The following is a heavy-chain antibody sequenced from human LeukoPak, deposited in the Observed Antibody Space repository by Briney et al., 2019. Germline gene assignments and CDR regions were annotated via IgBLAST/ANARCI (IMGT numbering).Heavy chain of an antibody. CDR3: ARVPLGGSQLYSFDY. D-gene: IGHD1-26*01. CDR1: GYMLTNYY. Sequence: ASVKVSCKASGYMLTNYYIHWVRQAPGQGLEWMGVINPSGGSTSYAEKFQGRVTMTRDTSTSTVYMELSSLRSDDTAVYYCARVPLGGSQLYSFDYWGQGTLVTVSS. V-gene: IGHV1-46*01. J-gene: IGHJ4*02. CDR2: INPSGGST.